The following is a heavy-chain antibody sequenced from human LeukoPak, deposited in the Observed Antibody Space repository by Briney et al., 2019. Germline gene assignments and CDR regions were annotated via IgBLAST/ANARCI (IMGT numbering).Heavy chain of an antibody. V-gene: IGHV4-34*01. Sequence: SETLSLTCAVYGGSFSGYYWSWIRQPPGKGLEWIGEINHSGSTNYNPSLKSRVTISVDTSKNQFSLKLSSVTAADTAVYYCAKKKADSYDSSGYPRLRFASWGQGTLATASS. CDR2: INHSGST. CDR3: AKKKADSYDSSGYPRLRFAS. D-gene: IGHD3-22*01. J-gene: IGHJ4*02. CDR1: GGSFSGYY.